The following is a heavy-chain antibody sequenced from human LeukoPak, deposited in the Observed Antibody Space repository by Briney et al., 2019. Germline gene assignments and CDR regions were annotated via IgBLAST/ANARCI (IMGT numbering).Heavy chain of an antibody. CDR2: INPDGSET. Sequence: GGSLRLSCAASGFSFSNSWMSWVRQALGQGLEWVANINPDGSETSYVDSVKGRFTISRDNAKNSLFLQMNSLRVDDTAMYYCRTSAARGGMDAWAQGTTVTVSS. J-gene: IGHJ6*02. CDR3: RTSAARGGMDA. V-gene: IGHV3-7*01. CDR1: GFSFSNSW. D-gene: IGHD6-13*01.